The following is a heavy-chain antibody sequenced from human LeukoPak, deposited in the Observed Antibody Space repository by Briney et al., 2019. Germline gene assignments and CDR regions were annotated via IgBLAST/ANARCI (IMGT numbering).Heavy chain of an antibody. CDR1: GFTFSSYW. CDR2: IKSKTDGGTT. J-gene: IGHJ4*02. Sequence: GGSLRLSCAASGFTFSSYWMHWVRQAPGKGLEWVGRIKSKTDGGTTDYAAPVKGRFTISRDDSKNTLYLQMNSLKTEDTAVYYCTTDRWELLGDYWGQGTLVTVSS. CDR3: TTDRWELLGDY. D-gene: IGHD1-26*01. V-gene: IGHV3-15*01.